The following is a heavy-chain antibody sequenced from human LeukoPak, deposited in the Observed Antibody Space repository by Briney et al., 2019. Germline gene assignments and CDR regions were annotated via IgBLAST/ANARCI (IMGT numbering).Heavy chain of an antibody. D-gene: IGHD6-13*01. V-gene: IGHV5-51*01. CDR1: GYTFTSYW. Sequence: GESLKISCKGSGYTFTSYWIGWVRQMPGKGLEWRGIIYPGDSDPSYSPSFQGQVPISAEKFISTPYLRWSTPKAPATPLYSSARDDSSNWYQYYFAYGGQGTLVTVPS. CDR3: ARDDSSNWYQYYFAY. J-gene: IGHJ4*02. CDR2: IYPGDSDP.